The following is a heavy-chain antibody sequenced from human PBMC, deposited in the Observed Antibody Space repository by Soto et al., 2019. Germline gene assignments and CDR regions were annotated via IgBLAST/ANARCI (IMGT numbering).Heavy chain of an antibody. D-gene: IGHD5-12*01. Sequence: QEQLVESGGGVVQPGRSLRLSCAASGFTFSRNGMHWIRQAPGKGLEWVAIIWYHGNKENYADSVRGRFTISRDNSKNTVYLQMDSLRVEDTAVYYCARWNLAGPTIHAFDLWGQGTLVTVSS. CDR1: GFTFSRNG. CDR2: IWYHGNKE. CDR3: ARWNLAGPTIHAFDL. J-gene: IGHJ3*01. V-gene: IGHV3-33*01.